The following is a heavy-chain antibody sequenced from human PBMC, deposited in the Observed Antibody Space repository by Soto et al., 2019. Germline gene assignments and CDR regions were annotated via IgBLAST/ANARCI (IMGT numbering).Heavy chain of an antibody. CDR1: GFTFTHSA. Sequence: SVKVSCKASGFTFTHSAIQWVRQARGQRLEWIGWIVLGSGNTNYAQKFQGRVTITRDLSTGTTYMDLSSLRSEDTALYYCAILVFSPIFGYYFDRVGVWGQGTSVIVSS. CDR2: IVLGSGNT. D-gene: IGHD1-26*01. V-gene: IGHV1-58*02. CDR3: AILVFSPIFGYYFDRVGV. J-gene: IGHJ6*02.